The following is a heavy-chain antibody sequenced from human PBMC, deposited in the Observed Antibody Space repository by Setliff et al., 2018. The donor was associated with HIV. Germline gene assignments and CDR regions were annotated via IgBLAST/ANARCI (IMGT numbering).Heavy chain of an antibody. Sequence: GSLRLSCATSGFTFNSYSMNWVRQAPGKGLEWVSSISSTNKYIYYAESVRGRFTISRDNAKNSLYLQMNSLRAEDTAVYYCASPLAINYYDSSGYSNWGQGTLVTVSS. D-gene: IGHD3-22*01. J-gene: IGHJ4*02. CDR2: ISSTNKYI. CDR3: ASPLAINYYDSSGYSN. V-gene: IGHV3-21*06. CDR1: GFTFNSYS.